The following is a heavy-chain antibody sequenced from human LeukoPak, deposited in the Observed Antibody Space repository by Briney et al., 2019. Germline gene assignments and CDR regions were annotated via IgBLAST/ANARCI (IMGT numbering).Heavy chain of an antibody. Sequence: PSETLSLTCIVSGGPISSGSNYYSWIRQSAGKGLEWIGRIYTTGSSDYSPSLKSRVVMSTDTSKNQFSLRLSSVTAADTAVYYCARQGSGSSGYVDYWGQGTLVTVSA. V-gene: IGHV4-61*02. D-gene: IGHD3-22*01. CDR3: ARQGSGSSGYVDY. CDR2: IYTTGSS. J-gene: IGHJ4*02. CDR1: GGPISSGSNY.